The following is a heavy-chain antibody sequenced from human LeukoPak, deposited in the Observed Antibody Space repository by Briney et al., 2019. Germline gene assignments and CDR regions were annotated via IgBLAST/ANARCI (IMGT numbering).Heavy chain of an antibody. CDR2: INPSGGST. CDR1: GYTFTSYY. V-gene: IGHV1-46*01. D-gene: IGHD2-21*01. J-gene: IGHJ3*02. CDR3: AREIGDCGGDCYLGAFDI. Sequence: ASVKVSYKASGYTFTSYYMHWVRQAPGQGLEWMGIINPSGGSTSYAQKSQGRVTMTRDTSTSTAYMELSSLRSEDTAVYYCAREIGDCGGDCYLGAFDIWGQGTMVTVSS.